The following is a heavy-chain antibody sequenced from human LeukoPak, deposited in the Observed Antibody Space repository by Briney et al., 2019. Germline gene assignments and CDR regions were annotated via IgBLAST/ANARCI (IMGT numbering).Heavy chain of an antibody. CDR1: GFTFSSYA. CDR3: AKDLQWLVARFDY. D-gene: IGHD6-19*01. Sequence: TGGSLRLSCAASGFTFSSYAMSWVRQAPGEGLEWVSAISGSGGSTYYADSVKGRFTISRDNSKNTLYLQMNSLRAEDTAVYYCAKDLQWLVARFDYWGQGTLVTVSS. CDR2: ISGSGGST. V-gene: IGHV3-23*01. J-gene: IGHJ4*02.